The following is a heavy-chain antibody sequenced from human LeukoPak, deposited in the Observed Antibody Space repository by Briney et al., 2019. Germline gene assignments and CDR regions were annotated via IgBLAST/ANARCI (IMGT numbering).Heavy chain of an antibody. V-gene: IGHV3-30*04. CDR1: GFIFNMFG. J-gene: IGHJ4*02. CDR3: ARDDSGWITGKILY. D-gene: IGHD6-19*01. Sequence: GRSLRLSCSASGFIFNMFGMHWFRQAPGKGLERVALISKDGETYYTDSVKGRFTISRDTSTNTVNLQMDSLTSEDTAVYFCARDDSGWITGKILYWGQGTLVSVSS. CDR2: ISKDGET.